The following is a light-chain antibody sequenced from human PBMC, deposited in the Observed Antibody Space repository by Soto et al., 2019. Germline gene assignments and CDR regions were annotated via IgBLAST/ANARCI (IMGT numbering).Light chain of an antibody. V-gene: IGLV1-44*01. Sequence: QSVLTQPPSASGTPGQRLTISCSGSSSNIGSNSVTWYQQLPGTAPKVLIHSNDRRPSGLPDRFSRSKSGTSASLAISGLLSDDEADYYCAAWDDSLNGLVFGGGTKLTVL. CDR1: SSNIGSNS. CDR3: AAWDDSLNGLV. CDR2: SND. J-gene: IGLJ2*01.